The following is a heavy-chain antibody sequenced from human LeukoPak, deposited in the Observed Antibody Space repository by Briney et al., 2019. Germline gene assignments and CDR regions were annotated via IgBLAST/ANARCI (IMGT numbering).Heavy chain of an antibody. D-gene: IGHD6-13*01. Sequence: SETLSLTCAVYGGSFSGYYWSWIRQPPGKGLEWIGEINHSGSTNYNPSLKSRVTISVDTSKNQFSLKLSSVTAADTAVYYCARSRNRAAAPYYFDYWGQGTLVTVSS. CDR3: ARSRNRAAAPYYFDY. V-gene: IGHV4-34*01. CDR1: GGSFSGYY. J-gene: IGHJ4*02. CDR2: INHSGST.